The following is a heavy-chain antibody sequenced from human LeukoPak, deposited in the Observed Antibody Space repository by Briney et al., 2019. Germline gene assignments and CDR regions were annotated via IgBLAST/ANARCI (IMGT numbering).Heavy chain of an antibody. CDR2: ISAYNGNT. J-gene: IGHJ5*02. CDR3: ARDGDYCTSTSCYYWFDP. V-gene: IGHV1-18*01. Sequence: ASVKVSCKASGYTFTSYGISWVRQAPGQGLEWMGWISAYNGNTSYAQKLQGRVTLTTDTSTSTAYMELRSLRSDDTAVYYCARDGDYCTSTSCYYWFDPWGQGTLVTVSS. CDR1: GYTFTSYG. D-gene: IGHD2-2*01.